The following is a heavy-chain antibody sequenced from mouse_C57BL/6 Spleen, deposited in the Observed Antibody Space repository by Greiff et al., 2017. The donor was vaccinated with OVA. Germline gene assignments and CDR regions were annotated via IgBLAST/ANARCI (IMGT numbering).Heavy chain of an antibody. D-gene: IGHD2-4*01. CDR1: GYPFPSHW. CDR3: ARSEDYAVAY. J-gene: IGHJ3*01. Sequence: QVQLQPPGAELVKPGASVKLFCKASGYPFPSHWMHWVKQRPGQGLEWIGMIHPYSCCSYYHEKSKRKATLTVDKSASTAYMQLSSLTSEDSAVYYCARSEDYAVAYWGQGTLVTVSA. CDR2: IHPYSCCS. V-gene: IGHV1-64*01.